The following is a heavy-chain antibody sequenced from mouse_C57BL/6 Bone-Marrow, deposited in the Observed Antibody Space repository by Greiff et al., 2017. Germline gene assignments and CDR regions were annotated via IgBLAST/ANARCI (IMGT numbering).Heavy chain of an antibody. V-gene: IGHV3-8*01. J-gene: IGHJ2*01. CDR2: ISYSGST. CDR3: ARLLRYEGYFDY. CDR1: GYSITSDY. Sequence: EVKVVESGPGLAKPSQTLSLTCSVTGYSITSDYWNWIRKFPGNKLEYMGYISYSGSTYYTPSLKSRISITRDTSKNQYYLQFNSVTTEDTATYYCARLLRYEGYFDYWGQGTTLTVSS. D-gene: IGHD1-1*01.